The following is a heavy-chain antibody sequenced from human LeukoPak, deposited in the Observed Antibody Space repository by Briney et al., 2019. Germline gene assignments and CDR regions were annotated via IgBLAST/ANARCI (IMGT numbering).Heavy chain of an antibody. CDR3: ARLSADSSSSRGFDY. CDR1: GGSISSSSYY. CDR2: IYTSGTT. V-gene: IGHV4-61*02. D-gene: IGHD2-2*01. Sequence: SETLSLTCTVSGGSISSSSYYWGWIRQPAGKGLEWIGRIYTSGTTNYNPSLKSRVTMSVDTSKNQFSLKLSSVTAADTAVYYCARLSADSSSSRGFDYWGQGTLVTVPS. J-gene: IGHJ4*02.